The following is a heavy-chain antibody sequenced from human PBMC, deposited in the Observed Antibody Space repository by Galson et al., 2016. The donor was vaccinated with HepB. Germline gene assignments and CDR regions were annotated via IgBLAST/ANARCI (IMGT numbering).Heavy chain of an antibody. V-gene: IGHV3-7*01. CDR3: ARDSGRFYDDY. CDR1: GFTFSNYW. Sequence: SLRLSCAASGFTFSNYWMSWVRQAPGKGLEWVANIKQDESEKYYGDSVKGRFTTSRDNAKNSLYLQMNSLRAEDTAIYYCARDSGRFYDDYWGQGILVTVSS. J-gene: IGHJ4*02. CDR2: IKQDESEK. D-gene: IGHD1-26*01.